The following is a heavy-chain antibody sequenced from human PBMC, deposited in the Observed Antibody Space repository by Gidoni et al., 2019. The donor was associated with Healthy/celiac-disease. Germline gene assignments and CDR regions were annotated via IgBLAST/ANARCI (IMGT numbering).Heavy chain of an antibody. CDR3: ARDFGSYRDAFDI. CDR2: IWYDGSNK. D-gene: IGHD1-26*01. CDR1: GFTFSSYG. V-gene: IGHV3-33*01. Sequence: QVQLVESGGGVVQPGRSLRLSCAASGFTFSSYGMHWVRQAPGKGLEWVAVIWYDGSNKYYADSVKGRFTISRDNSKNTLYLQMNSLRAEDTAVYYCARDFGSYRDAFDIWGQGTMVTVSS. J-gene: IGHJ3*02.